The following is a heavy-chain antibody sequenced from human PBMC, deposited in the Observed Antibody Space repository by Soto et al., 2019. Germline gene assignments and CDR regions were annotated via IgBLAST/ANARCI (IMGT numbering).Heavy chain of an antibody. V-gene: IGHV1-3*01. Sequence: QVQLVQSGAEVKKPGASVKVSCKASGYTFTRYAIHWVRQAPGQRLEWMGWINAGNGNTKYSQKFQGRVTITRDTSTSTAYMELSSLRSADTAVYYCAREEVAVATADCFDIWGQGTMVAFSS. CDR1: GYTFTRYA. CDR2: INAGNGNT. J-gene: IGHJ3*02. CDR3: AREEVAVATADCFDI. D-gene: IGHD2-15*01.